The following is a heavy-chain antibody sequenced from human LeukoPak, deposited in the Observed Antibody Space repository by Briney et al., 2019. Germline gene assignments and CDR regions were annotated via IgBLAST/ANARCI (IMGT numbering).Heavy chain of an antibody. CDR1: GXSVSSNRSS. J-gene: IGHJ4*02. V-gene: IGHV6-1*01. D-gene: IGHD5-24*01. CDR3: SRSDGASDFDY. CDR2: TYYRSKWYN. Sequence: SQTLSLTCAISGXSVSSNRSSWTWIRQSPSRGLEWLGRTYYRSKWYNDYAVSLKSRISINPDTSQNQFSLQLNSVTPEDTAVYYCSRSDGASDFDYWGQGTLVTVSS.